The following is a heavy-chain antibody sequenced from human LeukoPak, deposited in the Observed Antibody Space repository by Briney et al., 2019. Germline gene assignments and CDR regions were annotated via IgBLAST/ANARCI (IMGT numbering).Heavy chain of an antibody. CDR1: GYTFTSYG. J-gene: IGHJ4*02. D-gene: IGHD3-10*01. Sequence: ASVKVSCKASGYTFTSYGISWVRQAPGQGLEWMGWINAGNGNTKYSQKFQGRVTITRDTSASTAYMELSSLRSEDTAVYYCARGYWFGEYDYWGQGTLVTVSS. V-gene: IGHV1-3*01. CDR3: ARGYWFGEYDY. CDR2: INAGNGNT.